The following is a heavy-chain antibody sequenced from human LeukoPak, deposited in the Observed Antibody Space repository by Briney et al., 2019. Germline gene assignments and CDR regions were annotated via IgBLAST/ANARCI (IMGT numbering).Heavy chain of an antibody. V-gene: IGHV4-39*01. Sequence: SETLSLTCTVSGDSITSSNYYWGWLRQSPGKGLEWIGSIYYSGSTYYSPSLKSRVTIAVDTSKNQFSLKLNSVTAADTAMYYCARQGLSSSGWYLDWFDPWGQGTLVTVSS. J-gene: IGHJ5*02. CDR1: GDSITSSNYY. CDR3: ARQGLSSSGWYLDWFDP. D-gene: IGHD6-19*01. CDR2: IYYSGST.